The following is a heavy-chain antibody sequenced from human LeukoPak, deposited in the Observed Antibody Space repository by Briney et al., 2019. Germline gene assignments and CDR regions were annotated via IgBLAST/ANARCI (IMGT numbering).Heavy chain of an antibody. CDR1: GGSIRGYY. D-gene: IGHD3-22*01. CDR3: ARHYDSSGYWYYFDY. J-gene: IGHJ4*02. V-gene: IGHV4-59*08. CDR2: IYYSGST. Sequence: KPSETLSLTCTVSGGSIRGYYWSWIRQPPGKGLEWIGYIYYSGSTNYNPSLKSRVTISVDTSKNQFSLKLNSVTAADTAVCYCARHYDSSGYWYYFDYWGQGTLVTVSS.